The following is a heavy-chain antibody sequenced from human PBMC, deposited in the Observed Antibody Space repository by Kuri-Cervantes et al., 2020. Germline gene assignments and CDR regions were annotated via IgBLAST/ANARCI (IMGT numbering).Heavy chain of an antibody. D-gene: IGHD2-2*01. Sequence: GESLKISCAVSGGSISSSNWWSWVRQAPGKGLEWVSSISSSSSYIYYADSVKGRFTISRDNAKNSLYLQMNSLRAEDTAVYYCARGGPWVPAATSWFDPWGQGTLVTVSS. CDR1: GGSISSSN. J-gene: IGHJ5*02. CDR2: ISSSSSYI. CDR3: ARGGPWVPAATSWFDP. V-gene: IGHV3-21*01.